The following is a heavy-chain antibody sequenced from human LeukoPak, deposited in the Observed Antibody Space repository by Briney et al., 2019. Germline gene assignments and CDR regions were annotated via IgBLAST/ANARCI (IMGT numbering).Heavy chain of an antibody. Sequence: ASVKVSCKASGYTFTGYYMHWVRQAPGQGLEWMGWINPNSGGTNYAQKFQGRVTMTRDTSINTAYMELSRLRSDDTAVYYCARALGVLLWFGEPPEYFDYWGQGTLVTVSS. V-gene: IGHV1-2*02. CDR1: GYTFTGYY. CDR3: ARALGVLLWFGEPPEYFDY. J-gene: IGHJ4*02. CDR2: INPNSGGT. D-gene: IGHD3-10*01.